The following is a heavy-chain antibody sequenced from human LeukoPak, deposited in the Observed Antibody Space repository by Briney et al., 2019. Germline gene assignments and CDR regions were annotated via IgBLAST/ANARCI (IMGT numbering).Heavy chain of an antibody. CDR2: FNSDGSST. CDR3: AKGRNFGDFDY. V-gene: IGHV3-74*01. J-gene: IGHJ4*02. Sequence: GGSLRLSCAASGFTFSSYWMHWVRQAPGKGLVWVSRFNSDGSSTYYADSVKGRFTISRDNSKNTLYLQMNSLRAEDTAVYYCAKGRNFGDFDYWGQGTLVTVSS. D-gene: IGHD3-3*01. CDR1: GFTFSSYW.